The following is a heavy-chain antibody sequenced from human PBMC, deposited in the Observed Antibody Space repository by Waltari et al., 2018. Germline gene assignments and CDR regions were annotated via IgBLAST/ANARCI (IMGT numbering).Heavy chain of an antibody. CDR2: RNPKRGNT. CDR3: ARGRYSSSWLDRDY. CDR1: GYTFTSYD. J-gene: IGHJ4*02. V-gene: IGHV1-8*02. Sequence: QVQLLQSGAEVKKPGASVKVSCKASGYTFTSYDINWVRQATGQGLEWMGWRNPKRGNTGNAQKVQGRVTMTRNSTISTADMELSSLRCEETAVYYWARGRYSSSWLDRDYWGQGTLVTVSS. D-gene: IGHD6-13*01.